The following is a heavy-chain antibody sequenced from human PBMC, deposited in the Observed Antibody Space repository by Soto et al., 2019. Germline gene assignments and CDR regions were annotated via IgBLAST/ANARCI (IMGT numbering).Heavy chain of an antibody. V-gene: IGHV3-23*01. D-gene: IGHD6-13*01. J-gene: IGHJ4*02. CDR2: ISGSGGST. Sequence: HPGGSLRLSCAAFGFPFTDYAMTWVRQAPGKGLEWVSAISGSGGSTYYADSVKGRFTISSDSSKNTLYLQMNSLRAEDTAVYYCAKELSSTWYPLDYWGQGTLVTVSS. CDR1: GFPFTDYA. CDR3: AKELSSTWYPLDY.